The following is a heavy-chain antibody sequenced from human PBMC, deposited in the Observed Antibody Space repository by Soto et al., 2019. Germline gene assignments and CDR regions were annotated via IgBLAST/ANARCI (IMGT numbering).Heavy chain of an antibody. V-gene: IGHV1-46*01. D-gene: IGHD5-12*01. J-gene: IGHJ4*01. CDR3: ARGGYSGYDFDY. CDR2: INPSGTRT. Sequence: ASVKVSCKASGFIFSKYYMHWVRQAPGQGLEWVGIINPSGTRTSCAPKFQGRVTMTRDTSTSTVYMELSRLRSDDTAVYYCARGGYSGYDFDYWG. CDR1: GFIFSKYY.